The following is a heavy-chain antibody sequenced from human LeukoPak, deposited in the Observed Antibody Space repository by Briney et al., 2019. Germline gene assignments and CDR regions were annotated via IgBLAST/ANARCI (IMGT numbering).Heavy chain of an antibody. J-gene: IGHJ4*02. D-gene: IGHD2-2*01. CDR1: GGSISSYY. V-gene: IGHV4-59*01. CDR2: ICYSGST. Sequence: SETLSLTCTVSGGSISSYYWSWIRQPPGKGLEWIGYICYSGSTNYNPSLKSRVTISVDTSKNQFSLKLSSVTAADTAVYYCASLGYCSSTSCFDYWGQGTLVTVSS. CDR3: ASLGYCSSTSCFDY.